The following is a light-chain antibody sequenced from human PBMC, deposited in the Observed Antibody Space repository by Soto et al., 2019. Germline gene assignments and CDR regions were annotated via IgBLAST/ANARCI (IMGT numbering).Light chain of an antibody. V-gene: IGLV2-23*02. J-gene: IGLJ3*02. Sequence: QSALTQPASVSGSPGQSITISCTGTSSDVGSYNLVSWYQQHPGKAPKLMIYAVNKRPSGVSNRFSGSKSGNTASLTISGLQAEDEGDYYCCSYAGSSTPLVFGGGTKLTVL. CDR2: AVN. CDR1: SSDVGSYNL. CDR3: CSYAGSSTPLV.